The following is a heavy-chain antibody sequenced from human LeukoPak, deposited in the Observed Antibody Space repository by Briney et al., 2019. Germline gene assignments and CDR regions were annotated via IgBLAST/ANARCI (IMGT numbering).Heavy chain of an antibody. CDR1: GYTFTNYD. CDR2: MNPDSGDT. D-gene: IGHD3-9*01. J-gene: IGHJ4*02. Sequence: ASVKVSCKASGYTFTNYDINWVRQAAGQGLEWMGWMNPDSGDTDYAQKFQGRVTMTRDTSISTAYMELSSLGSEDTAIYYCARVGDTYYDILTGYYINDYWGQGTLVTVSS. CDR3: ARVGDTYYDILTGYYINDY. V-gene: IGHV1-8*01.